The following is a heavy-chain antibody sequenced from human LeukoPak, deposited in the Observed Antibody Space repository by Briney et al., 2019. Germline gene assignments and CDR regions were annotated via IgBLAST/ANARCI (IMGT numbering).Heavy chain of an antibody. V-gene: IGHV4-39*07. CDR1: GGSISSSSYY. J-gene: IGHJ4*02. Sequence: SETLSLTCTVSGGSISSSSYYWGWIRQPPGKGLEWIGSIYYSGSTYYNPSLKSRVTISVDTSKNQFSLKLSSVTAADTAVYYCARDDYGSVDYWGQGTQVTVSS. CDR3: ARDDYGSVDY. D-gene: IGHD3-10*01. CDR2: IYYSGST.